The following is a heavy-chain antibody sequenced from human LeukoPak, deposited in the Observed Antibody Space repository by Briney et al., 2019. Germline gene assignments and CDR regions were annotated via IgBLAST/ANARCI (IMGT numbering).Heavy chain of an antibody. CDR1: GGSISSSSYY. Sequence: SETLSLTCTVSGGSISSSSYYWGWIRQPPGKGLEWIGSIYYSGSTYYNPSLKSRVTISVDTSKNQFSLKLSSVTAADTAVYYCARENLRLGELSFDWGQGTLVAVSS. V-gene: IGHV4-39*07. CDR3: ARENLRLGELSFD. J-gene: IGHJ4*02. D-gene: IGHD3-16*02. CDR2: IYYSGST.